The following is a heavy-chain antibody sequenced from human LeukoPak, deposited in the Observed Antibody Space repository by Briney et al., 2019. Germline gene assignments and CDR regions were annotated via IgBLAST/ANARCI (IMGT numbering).Heavy chain of an antibody. Sequence: GGSLRLSCVASGVTFGNYWMSWVRQAPGKGLEWVANIKQDESEKYYVDSVKGRFTISRDNAKNSLYLQMNSLRAEDTAVYYCAKVGKTLAALPFGYYFDYWGQGTLVTVSS. CDR2: IKQDESEK. CDR3: AKVGKTLAALPFGYYFDY. D-gene: IGHD3-10*01. CDR1: GVTFGNYW. V-gene: IGHV3-7*03. J-gene: IGHJ4*02.